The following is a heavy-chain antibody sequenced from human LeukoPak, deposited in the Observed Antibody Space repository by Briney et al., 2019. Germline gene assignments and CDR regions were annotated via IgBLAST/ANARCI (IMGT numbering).Heavy chain of an antibody. V-gene: IGHV4-39*01. J-gene: IGHJ4*02. CDR3: ARHGYSSSSALNY. Sequence: PSETLSLTCTVSGGSISSSSYYWGWIRQPPGKGLEWIGSIYYSGSTNYNPSLKSRVTISVDTSKNQFSLNLSSVTAADTAVYYCARHGYSSSSALNYWGQGTLVTVSS. CDR1: GGSISSSSYY. D-gene: IGHD6-6*01. CDR2: IYYSGST.